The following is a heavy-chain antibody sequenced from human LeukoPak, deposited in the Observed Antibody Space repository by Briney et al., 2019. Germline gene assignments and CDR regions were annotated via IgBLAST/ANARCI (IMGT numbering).Heavy chain of an antibody. CDR1: GDSVSRSDSY. Sequence: SETLSLTCSVSGDSVSRSDSYWDWIRQPPRKGLEWVGTIYFSGRTYYSPSLKSRVTMSVDPSNNQFSLNLRSVTAAGTAVYYCARRRYYDGSGYLEWGQGTLLSVFS. J-gene: IGHJ1*01. CDR3: ARRRYYDGSGYLE. D-gene: IGHD3-22*01. CDR2: IYFSGRT. V-gene: IGHV4-39*01.